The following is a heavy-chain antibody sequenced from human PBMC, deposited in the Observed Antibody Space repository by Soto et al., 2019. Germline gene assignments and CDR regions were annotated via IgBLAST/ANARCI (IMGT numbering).Heavy chain of an antibody. D-gene: IGHD3-22*01. CDR3: ARDRSDYYDSSPIDY. V-gene: IGHV3-33*01. Sequence: VAVIWYDGSNKYYADSVKGRFTISRDNSKNTLYLQMNSLRAEDTAVYYCARDRSDYYDSSPIDYWGQGTLVTVSS. J-gene: IGHJ4*02. CDR2: IWYDGSNK.